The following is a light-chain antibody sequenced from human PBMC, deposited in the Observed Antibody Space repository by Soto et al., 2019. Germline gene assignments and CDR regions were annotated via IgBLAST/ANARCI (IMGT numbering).Light chain of an antibody. J-gene: IGKJ1*01. V-gene: IGKV3-20*01. Sequence: EIVLTQSPGTLSLSLGERATLSCGTSQSLTTNYLAWYQQKPGQAPRLLISDASSRATGIPDRFSGSGSGTDFTLTISRLEPEDFALYFCQQYDTSPCTFGQGTKVDIK. CDR2: DAS. CDR1: QSLTTNY. CDR3: QQYDTSPCT.